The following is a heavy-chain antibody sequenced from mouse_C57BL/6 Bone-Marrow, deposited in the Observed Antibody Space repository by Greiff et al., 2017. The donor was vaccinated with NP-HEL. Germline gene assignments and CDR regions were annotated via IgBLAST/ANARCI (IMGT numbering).Heavy chain of an antibody. J-gene: IGHJ2*01. Sequence: LEESGAELARPGASVKLSCKASGYTFTSYGISWVKQRTGQGLEWIGEIYPRSGNTYYNEKFKGKATLTADKSSSTAYMELRSLTSEDSAVYFCARWGLRRENYWGQGTTLTVSS. V-gene: IGHV1-81*01. D-gene: IGHD2-2*01. CDR1: GYTFTSYG. CDR3: ARWGLRRENY. CDR2: IYPRSGNT.